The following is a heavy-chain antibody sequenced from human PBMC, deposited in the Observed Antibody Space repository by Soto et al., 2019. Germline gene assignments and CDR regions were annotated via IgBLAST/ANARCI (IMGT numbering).Heavy chain of an antibody. CDR3: ARQDIVVVVAAKYGMDV. D-gene: IGHD2-15*01. CDR2: IDPSDSYT. V-gene: IGHV5-10-1*01. Sequence: EVQLVQSGAEVKKPGESLRISCKGSGYSFTSYRISWVRQMPGKGLEWMGRIDPSDSYTNYSPSFQGHVTISADKSISTAYLQWSSLKASDTAMYYCARQDIVVVVAAKYGMDVWGQGTTVTVSS. J-gene: IGHJ6*02. CDR1: GYSFTSYR.